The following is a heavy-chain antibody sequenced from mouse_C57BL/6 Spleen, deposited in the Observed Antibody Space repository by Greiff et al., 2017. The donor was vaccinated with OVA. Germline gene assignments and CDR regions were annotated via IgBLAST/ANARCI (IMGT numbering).Heavy chain of an antibody. CDR3: ARALYDYDDGWYCDV. CDR1: GFSLTSYA. V-gene: IGHV2-9-1*01. D-gene: IGHD2-4*01. Sequence: VKLMESGPGLVAPSQSLSITCTVSGFSLTSYAISRVRQPPGKGLEWLGVIWTGGGTNYNSALKSRLSISKDNSKSQVFLKMNSLQTDDTARYYCARALYDYDDGWYCDVWGTGTTVTVSS. J-gene: IGHJ1*03. CDR2: IWTGGGT.